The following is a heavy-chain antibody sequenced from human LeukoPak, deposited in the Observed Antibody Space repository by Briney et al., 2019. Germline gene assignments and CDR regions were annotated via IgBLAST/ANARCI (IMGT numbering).Heavy chain of an antibody. V-gene: IGHV3-33*01. D-gene: IGHD3-9*01. CDR1: GFTFSSYG. CDR2: IWYDGSSK. J-gene: IGHJ3*02. CDR3: ARDYYDILTGSLDAFDI. Sequence: GGSLRLSCAASGFTFSSYGMHWVRQAPGKGLEWVAVIWYDGSSKYYADSVKGRFTISRDNSKNTLYLQMNSLRAEDTAVYYCARDYYDILTGSLDAFDIWGQGTMVTVSS.